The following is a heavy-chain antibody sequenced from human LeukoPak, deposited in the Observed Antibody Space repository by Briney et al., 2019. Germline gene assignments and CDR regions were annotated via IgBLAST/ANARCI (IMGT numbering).Heavy chain of an antibody. Sequence: PGGSLRLSCAASGFTFSSYWMNWVRQAPGKGLEWVANINQEGSAKYYVDSVKGRFSISRDNAKNLLYLQMNSLRGEDTAVYYCARLGRDCSGGSCYSWFDPWGQGTQVTVSS. V-gene: IGHV3-7*01. CDR1: GFTFSSYW. CDR2: INQEGSAK. CDR3: ARLGRDCSGGSCYSWFDP. J-gene: IGHJ5*02. D-gene: IGHD2-15*01.